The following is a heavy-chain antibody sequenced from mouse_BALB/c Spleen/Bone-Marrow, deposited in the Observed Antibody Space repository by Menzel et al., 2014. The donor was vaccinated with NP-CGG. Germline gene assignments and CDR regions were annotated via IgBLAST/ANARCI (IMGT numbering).Heavy chain of an antibody. CDR2: IAPGSGTT. CDR1: GYTFTNFW. V-gene: IGHV1S41*01. Sequence: DLVKPGASVKLSCKASGYTFTNFWINWIKQRPGQGLEWIGRIAPGSGTTYYNEMFTGKATLTVDTSSSTACSQLSSLSSEDSAVYFCARYDYAMDYWGQGTSVTVSS. CDR3: ARYDYAMDY. J-gene: IGHJ4*01. D-gene: IGHD2-3*01.